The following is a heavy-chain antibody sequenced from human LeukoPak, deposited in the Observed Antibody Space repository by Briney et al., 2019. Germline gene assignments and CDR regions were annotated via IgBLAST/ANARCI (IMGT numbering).Heavy chain of an antibody. J-gene: IGHJ5*02. V-gene: IGHV4-31*03. Sequence: SETLSLTCTVSGGSISSAGYYWNWIRQHPGKGLEWIGYIYYSGSTYYNPSLKSRVTISLDTSKNQFSLKLTSVTAADTAVYYCARDGGIPAVGLGWFDPWGQGTLVTVSP. CDR1: GGSISSAGYY. CDR3: ARDGGIPAVGLGWFDP. CDR2: IYYSGST. D-gene: IGHD6-13*01.